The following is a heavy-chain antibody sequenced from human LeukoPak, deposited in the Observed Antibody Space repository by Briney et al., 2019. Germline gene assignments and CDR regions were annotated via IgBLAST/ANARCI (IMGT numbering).Heavy chain of an antibody. J-gene: IGHJ4*02. Sequence: SETLSLTCTVSGGSISSYYWSWIRQPPGKGLEWIGEINHSGSTNYNPSLKSRVTISVDTSKNQFSLKLSSVTAADTAVYYCARGIAVAANFDYWGQGTLVTVSS. CDR2: INHSGST. CDR3: ARGIAVAANFDY. D-gene: IGHD6-19*01. V-gene: IGHV4-34*01. CDR1: GGSISSYY.